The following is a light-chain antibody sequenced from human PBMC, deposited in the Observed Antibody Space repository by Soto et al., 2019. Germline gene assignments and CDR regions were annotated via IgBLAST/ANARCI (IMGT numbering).Light chain of an antibody. Sequence: DIQMTQSPSSLSASVGDRVTITCRASQSISSYLNWSQQKPGKAPSLLIYAAASLQSVVPSRFSGSGSGTDFTLTISSLQPEDFATYYCQQSYSTLYTFGHGTKLEIK. CDR2: AAA. V-gene: IGKV1-39*01. CDR3: QQSYSTLYT. J-gene: IGKJ2*01. CDR1: QSISSY.